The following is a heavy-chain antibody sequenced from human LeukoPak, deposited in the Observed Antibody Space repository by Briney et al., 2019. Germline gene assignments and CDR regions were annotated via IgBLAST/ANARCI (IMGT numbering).Heavy chain of an antibody. Sequence: GGSLRLSCAASGFTFSSYSMNWVRQAPGKGLEWVSSISSSSSYIYYADSVKGRFTISRDNAKNSPYLQMNSLRAEGTAVYYCARENTYSSSWYASKERGAFDIWGQGTMVTVSS. CDR3: ARENTYSSSWYASKERGAFDI. D-gene: IGHD6-13*01. CDR2: ISSSSSYI. J-gene: IGHJ3*02. CDR1: GFTFSSYS. V-gene: IGHV3-21*01.